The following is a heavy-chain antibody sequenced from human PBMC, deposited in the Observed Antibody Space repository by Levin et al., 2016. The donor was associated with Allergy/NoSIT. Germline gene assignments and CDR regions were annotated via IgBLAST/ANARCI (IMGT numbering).Heavy chain of an antibody. CDR2: IYYSGST. J-gene: IGHJ1*01. Sequence: SETLSLTCTVSGGSISSSSYYWGWIRQPPGKGLEWIGSIYYSGSTNYNPSLKSRVTISVDTSKNQFSLKLSSVTAADTAVYYCARGGLVGWGWSLNKGPYFQHWGQGTLVTVSS. CDR1: GGSISSSSYY. D-gene: IGHD6-19*01. V-gene: IGHV4-39*07. CDR3: ARGGLVGWGWSLNKGPYFQH.